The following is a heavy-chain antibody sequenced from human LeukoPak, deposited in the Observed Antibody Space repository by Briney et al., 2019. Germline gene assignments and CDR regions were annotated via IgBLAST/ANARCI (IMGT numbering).Heavy chain of an antibody. J-gene: IGHJ4*02. D-gene: IGHD3-22*01. CDR3: ARELLNYDSTGYPLN. Sequence: ASMKVSCKASGYTFPSYAFSWVRQAPGQGLEWMGWISAYNGNTNYAQKFQGRVAMTTDTSTTTAYMELRSLRSDDTAVYYCARELLNYDSTGYPLNWGQGTLVTVSS. V-gene: IGHV1-18*01. CDR2: ISAYNGNT. CDR1: GYTFPSYA.